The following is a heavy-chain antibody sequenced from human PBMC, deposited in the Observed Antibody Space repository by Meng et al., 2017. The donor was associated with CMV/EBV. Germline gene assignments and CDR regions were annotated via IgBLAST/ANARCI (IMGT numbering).Heavy chain of an antibody. CDR2: IYYSGST. V-gene: IGHV4-59*01. Sequence: QVQLQESGPGLVKPSGTLSLTCTVSGGSISSDYWSWIRQPPGKGLEWIGYIYYSGSTNYNPSLKSRVTISVDTSKNQFSLKLSSVTAADTAVYYCARETYSVYDGYFFDIWGQGTMVTVSS. D-gene: IGHD5/OR15-5a*01. CDR3: ARETYSVYDGYFFDI. J-gene: IGHJ3*02. CDR1: GGSISSDY.